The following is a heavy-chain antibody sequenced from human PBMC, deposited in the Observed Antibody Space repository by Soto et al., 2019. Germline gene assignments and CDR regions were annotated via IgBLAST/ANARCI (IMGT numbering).Heavy chain of an antibody. Sequence: GGSLRLSCAASGFTFSSYAMSWVRQAPGKGLEWVSAISGSGGSTYYADSVKGRFTISRDNSKNTLYLQMNSLRAEDTAVYYYAKRQAAAVAVPHYYYVMAFWGQGTTVTVSS. CDR1: GFTFSSYA. CDR3: AKRQAAAVAVPHYYYVMAF. V-gene: IGHV3-23*01. CDR2: ISGSGGST. D-gene: IGHD6-19*01. J-gene: IGHJ6*02.